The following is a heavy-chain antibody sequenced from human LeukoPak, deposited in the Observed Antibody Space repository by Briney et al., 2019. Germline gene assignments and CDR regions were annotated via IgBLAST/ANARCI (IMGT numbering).Heavy chain of an antibody. CDR3: AKWGDYDILTGYYVSDF. D-gene: IGHD3-9*01. CDR2: ITGSGDTT. CDR1: GFIFRNYA. J-gene: IGHJ4*02. Sequence: GGSLRLSCAASGFIFRNYAMSWVREAPGKGLEWVSAITGSGDTTYYADSVKGRFTISRDNSKNTLYVEMNTLRAEDTAVYYCAKWGDYDILTGYYVSDFWGQGTLVTVSS. V-gene: IGHV3-23*01.